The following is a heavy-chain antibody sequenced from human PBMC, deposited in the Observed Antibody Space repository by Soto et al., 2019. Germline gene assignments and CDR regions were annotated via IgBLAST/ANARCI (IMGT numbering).Heavy chain of an antibody. CDR2: ISENGGSRGGT. CDR3: ASEKAVVIAPLGI. CDR1: GFTFNNSA. J-gene: IGHJ3*02. D-gene: IGHD2-21*01. Sequence: GGSLRLSCAASGFTFNNSAMTWVRQAPGQGLEWVASISENGGSRGGTYYADSVKGRFTISRDNSKNTLYLQVDSLTGADTAVYYCASEKAVVIAPLGIWGQGALVTVSS. V-gene: IGHV3-23*01.